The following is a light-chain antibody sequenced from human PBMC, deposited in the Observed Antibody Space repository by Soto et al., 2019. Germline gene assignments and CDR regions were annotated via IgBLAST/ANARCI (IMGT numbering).Light chain of an antibody. V-gene: IGKV1-33*01. J-gene: IGKJ5*01. Sequence: IPMTQSPSSLSASLGDRVTITCRASQSISSYLNWYQQKPGRAPRLLLYDASSLETGVPSRFSGSGSGTDFTLTISSLQPEDVATYYCQHYDHLPITFGQGTRLEIK. CDR2: DAS. CDR1: QSISSY. CDR3: QHYDHLPIT.